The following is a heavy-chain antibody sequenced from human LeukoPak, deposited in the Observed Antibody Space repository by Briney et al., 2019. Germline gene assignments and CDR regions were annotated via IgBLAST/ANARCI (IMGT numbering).Heavy chain of an antibody. D-gene: IGHD3-9*01. CDR1: GGSMNSYY. J-gene: IGHJ4*02. Sequence: SETLSLTCSVSGGSMNSYYWSWIRQSPGKGLEWIGYTYYSGSTNYNPSLKSRVTMSVDTSKNQFSLKLSSVTAADTAVYYCARHVWLQPFDYWGQGTLVTVSS. CDR2: TYYSGST. V-gene: IGHV4-59*08. CDR3: ARHVWLQPFDY.